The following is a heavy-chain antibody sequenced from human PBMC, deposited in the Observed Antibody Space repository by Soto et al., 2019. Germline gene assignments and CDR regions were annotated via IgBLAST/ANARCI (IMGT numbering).Heavy chain of an antibody. CDR2: IYYSGST. V-gene: IGHV4-30-4*01. J-gene: IGHJ5*02. D-gene: IGHD2-2*02. CDR1: GGSISRGDYY. Sequence: SETLSLTCTVSGGSISRGDYYWIWIRQPPGKGLEWIGYIYYSGSTYYNPSLKSRVTISVDTSKNQFSLKLSSVTAADTAVYYCAVVPAAIGYFRFFDPWGQGTLVTVSS. CDR3: AVVPAAIGYFRFFDP.